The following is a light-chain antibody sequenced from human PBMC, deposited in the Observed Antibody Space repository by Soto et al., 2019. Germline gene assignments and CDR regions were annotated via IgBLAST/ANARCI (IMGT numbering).Light chain of an antibody. CDR1: QSLVHSDGNTY. Sequence: DLVMTQTPLSSPVTLGQPASISCRCSQSLVHSDGNTYLSWLQQMPGQPQRHLLYEISNRFSGVPARVSGIGAGTDFKLTISGMESYDLGVYYCMQATQFSITFGQGTRLEIK. CDR2: EIS. J-gene: IGKJ5*01. CDR3: MQATQFSIT. V-gene: IGKV2-24*01.